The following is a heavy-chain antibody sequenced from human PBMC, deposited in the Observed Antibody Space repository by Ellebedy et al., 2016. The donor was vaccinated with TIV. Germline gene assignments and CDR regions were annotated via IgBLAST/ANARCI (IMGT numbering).Heavy chain of an antibody. CDR3: ARSHYYGSGKQVYYYYGMDV. J-gene: IGHJ6*02. Sequence: MPSETLSLTCTVSGGSISSYYWSWIRQPPGKGLEWIGYIDYSGSTNYNPSLKSRVTISVDTSKNQFSLKLSSVTAADTDVYYCARSHYYGSGKQVYYYYGMDVWGQGTTVTVSS. V-gene: IGHV4-59*08. D-gene: IGHD3-10*01. CDR2: IDYSGST. CDR1: GGSISSYY.